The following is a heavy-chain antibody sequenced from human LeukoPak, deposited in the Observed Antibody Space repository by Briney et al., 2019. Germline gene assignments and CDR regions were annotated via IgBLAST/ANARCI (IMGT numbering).Heavy chain of an antibody. J-gene: IGHJ1*01. CDR1: GFTFSSYN. Sequence: GGSLRLSCAASGFTFSSYNMNWVRQPPGKGLEWISYISHTGSLTYYADSVKGRFTISRDNAKNFLYLQMNSLRVEDTGIYYCSSYCSEGTCYGYFHHWGQGTLVSVSS. D-gene: IGHD2-15*01. CDR3: SSYCSEGTCYGYFHH. CDR2: ISHTGSLT. V-gene: IGHV3-48*04.